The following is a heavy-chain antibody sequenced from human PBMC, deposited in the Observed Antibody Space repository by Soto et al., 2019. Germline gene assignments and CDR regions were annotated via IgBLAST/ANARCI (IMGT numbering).Heavy chain of an antibody. CDR1: GGSMSKFY. Sequence: SETLSLTCSVSGGSMSKFYWSWFRKTAGKGLEWMGRVYATGTSDYNPSLRSRIAMSVDISKKTFSLRLRSVTAADTGVYYCVRDGSKTLRDCFDPWCQGLLVT. CDR3: VRDGSKTLRDCFDP. CDR2: VYATGTS. D-gene: IGHD4-17*01. V-gene: IGHV4-4*07. J-gene: IGHJ5*02.